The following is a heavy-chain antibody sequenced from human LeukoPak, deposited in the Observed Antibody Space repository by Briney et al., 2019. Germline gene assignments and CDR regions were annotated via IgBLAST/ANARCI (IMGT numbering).Heavy chain of an antibody. Sequence: GGSLRLSCAASGFTFSNYNMNWVRQAPGKGLEWVAVISYDGSNKYYADSVKGRFTISRDNSKNTLYLQMNSLRAEDTAVYYCARDGSTYGTRWGQGTLVTVSS. CDR3: ARDGSTYGTR. D-gene: IGHD1-7*01. CDR2: ISYDGSNK. CDR1: GFTFSNYN. J-gene: IGHJ4*02. V-gene: IGHV3-30-3*01.